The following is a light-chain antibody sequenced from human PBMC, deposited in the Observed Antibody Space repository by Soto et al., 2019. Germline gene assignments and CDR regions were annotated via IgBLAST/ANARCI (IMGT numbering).Light chain of an antibody. V-gene: IGKV1-6*01. CDR3: LQYYNFSWT. CDR1: QSVSSY. Sequence: TQSPGTLSLSPGERATLSCRASQSVSSYLAWYQQKPGEAPKLLIFAASNLQSGVPSRFSGSGSVTDFTLAITGLQPEDLATYYCLQYYNFSWTFGQGTKVDIK. J-gene: IGKJ1*01. CDR2: AAS.